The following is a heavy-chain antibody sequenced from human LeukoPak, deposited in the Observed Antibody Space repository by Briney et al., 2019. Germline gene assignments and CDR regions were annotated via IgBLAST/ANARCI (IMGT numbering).Heavy chain of an antibody. D-gene: IGHD1-7*01. J-gene: IGHJ6*02. V-gene: IGHV1-69*13. CDR3: ARATGTILNYYYYYGMDV. CDR1: GGTFSSYA. CDR2: IIPIFGTA. Sequence: ASVKVSCKASGGTFSSYAISWVRQAPGQGLEWMGGIIPIFGTANYAQKFQGRVTITADESTSTAYMALSSLRSEDTAVYYSARATGTILNYYYYYGMDVWGQGTTVTVSS.